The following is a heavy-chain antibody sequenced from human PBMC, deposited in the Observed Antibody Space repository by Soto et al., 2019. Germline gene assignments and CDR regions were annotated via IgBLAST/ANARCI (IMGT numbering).Heavy chain of an antibody. V-gene: IGHV1-69*12. J-gene: IGHJ6*02. CDR1: GGTFSSYA. CDR2: IIPIFGTA. Sequence: QVQLVQSGAEVKKPGSSVKVSCKASGGTFSSYAISWVRQAPGQGLEWMGGIIPIFGTANYAQKFQGRVTITADESTSTAYMELSSLRSEDTAVYYCAREGYCISTSCHLRDYYGMDVWGQGTTVTVSS. CDR3: AREGYCISTSCHLRDYYGMDV. D-gene: IGHD2-2*01.